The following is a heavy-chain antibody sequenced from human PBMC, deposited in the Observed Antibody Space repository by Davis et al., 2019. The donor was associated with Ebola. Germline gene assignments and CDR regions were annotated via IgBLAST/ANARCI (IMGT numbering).Heavy chain of an antibody. CDR1: GFTFSDYY. J-gene: IGHJ5*02. Sequence: GESLKISCAASGFTFSDYYMSWIRQAPGKGLEWVSYISSSGRTTYYADSVKGRFTISRGNAKNSLYLQMNSLRAEDTAVYYCARGGRDLEVAVAAYPWFDPWGQGTLVTVSS. V-gene: IGHV3-11*01. CDR2: ISSSGRTT. CDR3: ARGGRDLEVAVAAYPWFDP. D-gene: IGHD2-15*01.